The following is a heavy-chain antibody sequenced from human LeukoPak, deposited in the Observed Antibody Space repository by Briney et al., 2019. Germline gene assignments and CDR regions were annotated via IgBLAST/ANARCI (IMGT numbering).Heavy chain of an antibody. CDR3: ARYYDFWSGYSYGMDV. Sequence: ASVKVSCKASGYTFTSYGISWVRQAPGQGLEWMGWISAYNGNTNYAQKLQGRVTMTTDTSTSTAHMELRSLRSDDTAVYYCARYYDFWSGYSYGMDVWGQGTTVTVSS. CDR2: ISAYNGNT. J-gene: IGHJ6*02. V-gene: IGHV1-18*01. CDR1: GYTFTSYG. D-gene: IGHD3-3*01.